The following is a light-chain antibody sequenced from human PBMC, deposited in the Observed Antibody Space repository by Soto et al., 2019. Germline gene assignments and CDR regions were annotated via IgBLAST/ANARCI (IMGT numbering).Light chain of an antibody. J-gene: IGLJ1*01. V-gene: IGLV1-40*01. CDR2: SNN. CDR1: NSNIGAGYD. Sequence: QSVLTQPPSVSGAPGQRVTISCTGSNSNIGAGYDVHWYLQLPGTAPKLLVYSNNNRPSGVPDRFSGSKSGTSASLAITGLQAEDEADYYCCSFTSSNTHVFGTGTKLTVL. CDR3: CSFTSSNTHV.